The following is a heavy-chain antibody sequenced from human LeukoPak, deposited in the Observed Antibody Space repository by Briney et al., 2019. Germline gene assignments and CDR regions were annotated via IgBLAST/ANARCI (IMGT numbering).Heavy chain of an antibody. D-gene: IGHD2-15*01. J-gene: IGHJ4*02. CDR2: ISSSGGNT. V-gene: IGHV3-64*01. CDR3: ARASGRGLYYFDY. CDR1: GFTFNTYA. Sequence: GGSLRLSCAASGFTFNTYAMHWVRQAPGKGLEFVSSISSSGGNTYYANSVKGRFTISRDDSKDTLYLQMGSLRPEDMAVYYCARASGRGLYYFDYWGQGTLVTVSS.